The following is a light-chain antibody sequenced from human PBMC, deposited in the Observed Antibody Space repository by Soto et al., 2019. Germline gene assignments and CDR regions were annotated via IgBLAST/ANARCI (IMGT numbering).Light chain of an antibody. J-gene: IGKJ1*01. CDR3: QHGFSRPRT. CDR2: TTS. CDR1: QSIRND. V-gene: IGKV1-39*01. Sequence: DIQMTQSPSSLSASVGDRVTITCRASQSIRNDLNCYQQRPGKAPKLLMYTTSNLVRGVPSRFSGSGSGTDFTLTINNLQPEDFGTYFCQHGFSRPRTFGLGTTVEVK.